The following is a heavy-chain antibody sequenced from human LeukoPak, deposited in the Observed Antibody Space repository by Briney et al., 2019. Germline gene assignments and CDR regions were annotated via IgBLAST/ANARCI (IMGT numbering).Heavy chain of an antibody. Sequence: SETLSLTCTVSGGSISSSSYYWGWIRQPPGKGLEWIAYIYYSGSTNYNPSLKSRVTISVDTSKNQFSLKLSSVTAADTAVYYCARDPARVPPATSWVFDLWGRGTLVTVSS. D-gene: IGHD2-2*01. V-gene: IGHV4-61*01. CDR1: GGSISSSSYY. CDR2: IYYSGST. CDR3: ARDPARVPPATSWVFDL. J-gene: IGHJ2*01.